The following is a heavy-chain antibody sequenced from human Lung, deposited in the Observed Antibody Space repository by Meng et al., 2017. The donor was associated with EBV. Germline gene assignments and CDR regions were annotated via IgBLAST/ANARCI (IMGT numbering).Heavy chain of an antibody. Sequence: QVQLQGPGPGLVKPSETLSLTCTVSGGSVTSHSYYWSWIRQPPGNELEWIGNIYSSGSTKYNTNYNPSLKSRVTISVDTSKNQFSLTLKSVSAADTAVYYCAREVAPATTGENFDYWGQGTLVTVSS. CDR2: IYSSGSTKYNT. CDR1: GGSVTSHSYY. CDR3: AREVAPATTGENFDY. J-gene: IGHJ4*02. V-gene: IGHV4-61*01. D-gene: IGHD2-2*01.